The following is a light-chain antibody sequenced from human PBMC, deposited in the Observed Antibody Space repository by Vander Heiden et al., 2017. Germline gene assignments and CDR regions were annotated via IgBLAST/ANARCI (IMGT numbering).Light chain of an antibody. J-gene: IGKJ3*01. CDR1: QSVSSY. V-gene: IGKV3-11*01. CDR3: QQRSNWPHT. Sequence: LVVDPSPAPLSLSPGGRAPLSFRASQSVSSYLAWYQQKPGQAPRLLIYDASSWETGIPSRFSGSGSGTDFTLTISSLEPEDFAAYYCQQRSNWPHTFGPGTKVDIK. CDR2: DAS.